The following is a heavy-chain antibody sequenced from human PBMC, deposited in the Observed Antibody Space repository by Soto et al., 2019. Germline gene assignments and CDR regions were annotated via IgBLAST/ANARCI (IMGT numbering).Heavy chain of an antibody. V-gene: IGHV4-31*03. CDR2: IYYSGST. CDR3: AACGNSNYGGAFDI. D-gene: IGHD4-17*01. J-gene: IGHJ3*02. Sequence: SETLSLTCTVSGGSISSGGYFWSWIRQRPGKGLEWSGYIYYSGSTDYNPSLRSRVTISLDTSKKQFSLKLNSVTAADTAVYYCAACGNSNYGGAFDIWGQGKMVTVSS. CDR1: GGSISSGGYF.